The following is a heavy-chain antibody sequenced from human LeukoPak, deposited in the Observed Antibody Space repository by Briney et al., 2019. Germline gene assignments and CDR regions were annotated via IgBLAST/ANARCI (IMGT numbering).Heavy chain of an antibody. CDR2: ISGSGVIT. V-gene: IGHV3-23*01. CDR1: GFTFSDYA. D-gene: IGHD4/OR15-4a*01. CDR3: AKSLVRTTTRVG. Sequence: PGGSLRLSCAASGFTFSDYAMSWVRQAPGRGLEWVSGISGSGVITNYADSVKGRFTISRDNSKNTLYLQMNSLRAEDTAVYYCAKSLVRTTTRVGWGQGTLVTVSS. J-gene: IGHJ4*02.